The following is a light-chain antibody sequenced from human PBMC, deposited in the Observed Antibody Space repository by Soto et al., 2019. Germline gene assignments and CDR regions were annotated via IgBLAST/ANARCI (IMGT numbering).Light chain of an antibody. V-gene: IGKV3-20*01. CDR1: QSVSSNS. CDR2: GAS. J-gene: IGKJ4*01. Sequence: EIVLTQSPGTLSLSPGGRATLSCRASQSVSSNSLVWYQQKPGQAPRLLISGASSRATGIPDRFNGSGSGTDFTLTISRLEPEDFAVYYCQQYGSTPLTFGGGTKVDIK. CDR3: QQYGSTPLT.